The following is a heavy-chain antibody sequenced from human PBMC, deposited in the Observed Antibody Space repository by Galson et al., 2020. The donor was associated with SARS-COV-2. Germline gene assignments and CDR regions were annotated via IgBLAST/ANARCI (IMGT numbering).Heavy chain of an antibody. CDR1: GFTFSSYA. CDR3: AKDYDDYVWGSYGYFDY. V-gene: IGHV3-23*01. D-gene: IGHD3-16*01. J-gene: IGHJ4*02. CDR2: ISGSGGST. Sequence: QAGGSLRLSCAASGFTFSSYAMSWVRQAPGKGLEWVSAISGSGGSTYYADSVKGRFTISRDNFKNTVYLQMNSLRAEDTALYYCAKDYDDYVWGSYGYFDYWGQGTLVTVSS.